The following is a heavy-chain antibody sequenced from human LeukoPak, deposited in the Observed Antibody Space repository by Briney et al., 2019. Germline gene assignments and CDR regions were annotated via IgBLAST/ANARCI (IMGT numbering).Heavy chain of an antibody. D-gene: IGHD3-3*01. CDR1: GYTFTSYY. CDR3: ARDITIFGVVTGNWFDP. V-gene: IGHV1-46*01. CDR2: INPSGGST. J-gene: IGHJ5*02. Sequence: GASVTVSCKASGYTFTSYYMHWVRQAPGQGLEWMGIINPSGGSTSYAQKFQGRVTMTRDTSTSTVYMELSSLRSEDTAVYYCARDITIFGVVTGNWFDPWGQGTLVTVSS.